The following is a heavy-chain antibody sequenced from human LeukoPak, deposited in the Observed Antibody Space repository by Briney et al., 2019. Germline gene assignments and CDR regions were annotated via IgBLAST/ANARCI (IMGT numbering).Heavy chain of an antibody. CDR3: ARDAATSVGMPHY. CDR2: INTDGSSA. J-gene: IGHJ4*02. Sequence: GGSLRLSCAASGFTFTTYWMHWVRQAPGKGLVWVSRINTDGSSASYADSVKGRFTISRDTAKNTLYLQMNSLRAEDTAVYYCARDAATSVGMPHYWGQGTVVTVSS. V-gene: IGHV3-74*01. D-gene: IGHD2-2*01. CDR1: GFTFTTYW.